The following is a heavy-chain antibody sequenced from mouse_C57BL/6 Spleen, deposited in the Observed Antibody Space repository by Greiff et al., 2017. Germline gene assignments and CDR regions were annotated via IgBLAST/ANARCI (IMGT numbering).Heavy chain of an antibody. J-gene: IGHJ3*01. V-gene: IGHV5-17*01. CDR3: ARGLPIAY. CDR2: ISSGSSTI. CDR1: GFTFSDYG. D-gene: IGHD2-2*01. Sequence: EVKLVESGGGLVKPGGSLKLSCAASGFTFSDYGMHWVRQAPEKGLEWVAYISSGSSTIYYADTVKGRFTISRDNAKNTLFLQMTSLRAEDTAMYYCARGLPIAYWGQGTLVTVSA.